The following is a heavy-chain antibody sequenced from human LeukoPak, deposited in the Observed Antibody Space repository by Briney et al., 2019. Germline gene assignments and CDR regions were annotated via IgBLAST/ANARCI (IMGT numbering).Heavy chain of an antibody. CDR2: IYHSGST. Sequence: SETLSLTCAVSGGSISSGGYSWSWIRQPPGKGLEWIGYIYHSGSTYYNPSLKSRVTISVDRSKNQFSLKLSSVTAADTAVYYCAREGRLPPHAFDIWGQGTMVTVSS. V-gene: IGHV4-30-2*01. J-gene: IGHJ3*02. CDR1: GGSISSGGYS. CDR3: AREGRLPPHAFDI.